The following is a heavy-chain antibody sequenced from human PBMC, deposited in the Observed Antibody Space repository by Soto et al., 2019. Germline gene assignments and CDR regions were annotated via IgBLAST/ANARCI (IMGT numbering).Heavy chain of an antibody. Sequence: PSETLSLTCTVSGDSVRNQYWSWIRRPPGKGLEWIGYIYRSGSTKYNPSLESRLTISGHTSKNQFSLKLTSVTAADTAVYYCARTLDYGHMDVWGNGTTVTVSS. D-gene: IGHD3-16*01. CDR3: ARTLDYGHMDV. CDR1: GDSVRNQY. J-gene: IGHJ6*03. V-gene: IGHV4-59*02. CDR2: IYRSGST.